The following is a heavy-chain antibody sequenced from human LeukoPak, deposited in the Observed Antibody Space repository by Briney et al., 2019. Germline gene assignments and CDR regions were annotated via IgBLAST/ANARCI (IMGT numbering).Heavy chain of an antibody. CDR3: ARDSGFSGTQRGEY. CDR2: ISYDGSNK. J-gene: IGHJ4*02. V-gene: IGHV3-30*04. D-gene: IGHD3/OR15-3a*01. Sequence: AIHWVRQAPGKGLEWVAVISYDGSNKYYADSVKGRFTISRDSYKNTLYLQMNSLSAEDTAVYYCARDSGFSGTQRGEYWGQGTLVTVSS. CDR1: A.